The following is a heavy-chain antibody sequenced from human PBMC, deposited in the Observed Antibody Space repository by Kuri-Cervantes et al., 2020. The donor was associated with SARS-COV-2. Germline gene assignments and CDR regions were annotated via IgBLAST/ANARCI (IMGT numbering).Heavy chain of an antibody. J-gene: IGHJ5*02. CDR1: GFTFSSYA. CDR2: ISYDGSNK. D-gene: IGHD5-24*01. Sequence: GESLKISCAASGFTFSSYAMHWVRQAPGKGLEWVAVISYDGSNKYYADSVKGRFTISRDNSKNTLYLQMNSLRAEDTAVYYCARVPSIDDYVWFDPWGQGTLVTVSS. CDR3: ARVPSIDDYVWFDP. V-gene: IGHV3-30-3*01.